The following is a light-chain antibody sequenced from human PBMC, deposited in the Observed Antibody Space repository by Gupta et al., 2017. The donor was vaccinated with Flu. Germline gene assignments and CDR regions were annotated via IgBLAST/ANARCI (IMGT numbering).Light chain of an antibody. Sequence: QSALTQPASVSGSPGQSITISCTGPSSDVGSYNLVSWYQQHPGKAPKLMIYEGSKRPSGVSNRFSGSKSGNTASLTISGLQAEDEADYYCCSYAGSSTFRVFGGGTKLTVL. CDR2: EGS. V-gene: IGLV2-23*03. CDR1: SSDVGSYNL. J-gene: IGLJ2*01. CDR3: CSYAGSSTFRV.